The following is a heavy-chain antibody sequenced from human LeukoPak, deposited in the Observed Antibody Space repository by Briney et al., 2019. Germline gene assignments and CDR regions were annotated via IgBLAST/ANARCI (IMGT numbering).Heavy chain of an antibody. CDR1: GYTFTGYY. J-gene: IGHJ6*03. CDR3: ARGIWGGEKQRYYYYYYMDV. D-gene: IGHD2-21*01. Sequence: EASVKVSCKASGYTFTGYYMHWVRQAPGQGLEWMGWMNPNSGNTGYAQKFQGRVTMTRNTSISTAYMELSSLRSEDTAVYYCARGIWGGEKQRYYYYYYMDVWGKGTTVTISS. CDR2: MNPNSGNT. V-gene: IGHV1-8*02.